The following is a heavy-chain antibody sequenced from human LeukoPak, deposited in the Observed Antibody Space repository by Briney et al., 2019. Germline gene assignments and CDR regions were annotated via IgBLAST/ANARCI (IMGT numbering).Heavy chain of an antibody. Sequence: PGGSLRLSCAASGFTVSSNYMSWVRQAPGKGLEWVSVIYSGGSTYYADSVKGRFTISRDNSKNTLYLQMNSLRAEDTAVYYCATSYPRYYDSSGYPLVAFDIWGQGTMVTVSS. J-gene: IGHJ3*02. CDR3: ATSYPRYYDSSGYPLVAFDI. D-gene: IGHD3-22*01. V-gene: IGHV3-66*01. CDR2: IYSGGST. CDR1: GFTVSSNY.